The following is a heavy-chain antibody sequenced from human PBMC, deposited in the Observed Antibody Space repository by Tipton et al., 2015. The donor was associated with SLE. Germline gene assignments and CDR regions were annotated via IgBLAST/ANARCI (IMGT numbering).Heavy chain of an antibody. D-gene: IGHD4-17*01. V-gene: IGHV4-4*02. J-gene: IGHJ4*02. Sequence: TLSLTCDVSGDSISSLYWWSWVRQSPGKGLEWIADIYHSGSSNYNPSLESRVTISVDKSRNQFSLKLTSVTAADTAVYYCASKGYGDYVYYYFDDWRQGPLATVSS. CDR1: GDSISSLYW. CDR2: IYHSGSS. CDR3: ASKGYGDYVYYYFDD.